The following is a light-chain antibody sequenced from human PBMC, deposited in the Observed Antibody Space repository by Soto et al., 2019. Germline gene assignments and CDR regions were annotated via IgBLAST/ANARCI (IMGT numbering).Light chain of an antibody. J-gene: IGKJ4*01. CDR1: QSVSSSY. CDR2: GAS. V-gene: IGKV3-20*01. Sequence: EIVLTQSPGTLSLSPGERATLSCRASQSVSSSYLAWYQQKPGQAPRLLIYGASSRATGIPDRFSGSGSGTDFTLTISRLEPEDFAVYYCQPYGRSPLTFGGGTTVAI. CDR3: QPYGRSPLT.